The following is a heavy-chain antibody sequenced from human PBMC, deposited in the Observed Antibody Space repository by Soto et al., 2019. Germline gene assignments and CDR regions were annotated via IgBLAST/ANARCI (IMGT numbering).Heavy chain of an antibody. CDR1: GFSFNDYG. CDR3: AKPFKTGGYSYDYWCFDL. D-gene: IGHD3-22*01. J-gene: IGHJ2*01. V-gene: IGHV3-30*18. CDR2: ISYNGRTE. Sequence: QVQLVESGGGVVQPGRSLRLSCAASGFSFNDYGMHWVRQAPGKGLDWVAVISYNGRTEYYADSVKGRFTISRDNSKNTVYLQMDSLRAEDTAVYYCAKPFKTGGYSYDYWCFDLWGRGTLVTVSS.